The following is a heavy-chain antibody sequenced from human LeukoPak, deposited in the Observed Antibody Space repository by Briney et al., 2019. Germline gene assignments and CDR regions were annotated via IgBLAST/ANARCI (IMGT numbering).Heavy chain of an antibody. CDR1: GDTFTSYY. CDR2: INPSGAST. CDR3: AAGIEAGGLGDY. V-gene: IGHV1-46*01. D-gene: IGHD6-13*01. J-gene: IGHJ4*02. Sequence: ASVKVSYKASGDTFTSYYLHWVRQAPGRGLEWMGIINPSGASTSYAQKFQGRLTMTKDTSTSTVYMELSSLRSEDTAVYYCAAGIEAGGLGDYWGQGTLVTVSS.